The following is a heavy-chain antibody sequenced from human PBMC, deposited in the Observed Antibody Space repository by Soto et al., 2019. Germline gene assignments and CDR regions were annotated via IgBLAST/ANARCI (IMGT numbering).Heavy chain of an antibody. J-gene: IGHJ6*02. V-gene: IGHV4-4*07. Sequence: SETLSLTCTVSGGSISSYYWSWIRQPAGKGLEWIGRIYTSGSTNYNPSLKSRVTMSVDTSKNQISLKLSSVTAADTAVYYCAREYSSSWRSLYYYYGMDVWGQGTTVTVSS. D-gene: IGHD6-6*01. CDR1: GGSISSYY. CDR3: AREYSSSWRSLYYYYGMDV. CDR2: IYTSGST.